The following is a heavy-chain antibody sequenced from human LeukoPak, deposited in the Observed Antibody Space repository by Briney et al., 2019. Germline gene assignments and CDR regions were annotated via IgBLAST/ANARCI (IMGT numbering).Heavy chain of an antibody. J-gene: IGHJ4*02. CDR2: IWYDGSNK. CDR3: AKGWYYDILTGLNY. V-gene: IGHV3-33*06. D-gene: IGHD3-9*01. CDR1: GFTFSSYG. Sequence: GGSLRLSCAASGFTFSSYGMHWVRQAPGKELEWVAVIWYDGSNKYYADSVKGRFTISRDNSKNTLYLQMNSLRAEDTAVYYCAKGWYYDILTGLNYWGQGTLVTVSS.